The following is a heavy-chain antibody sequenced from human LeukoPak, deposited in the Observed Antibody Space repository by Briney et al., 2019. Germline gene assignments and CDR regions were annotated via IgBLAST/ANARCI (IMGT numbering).Heavy chain of an antibody. CDR1: GFPFSASY. CDR2: ISSDGRYT. Sequence: GGSLRLSCAASGFPFSASYMSWIGQAPGKGLEWVSFISSDGRYTNSADSVKGRFAISRDNAKNSLFLQMNSLTVEDTGVYYCAGMRLSGSSPIDSWGQGTLVTVSS. V-gene: IGHV3-11*06. CDR3: AGMRLSGSSPIDS. D-gene: IGHD6-13*01. J-gene: IGHJ4*02.